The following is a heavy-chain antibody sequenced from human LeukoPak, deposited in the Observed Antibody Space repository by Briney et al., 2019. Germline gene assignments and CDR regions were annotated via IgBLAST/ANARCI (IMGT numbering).Heavy chain of an antibody. J-gene: IGHJ3*02. V-gene: IGHV3-23*01. CDR1: GLTFSSYA. D-gene: IGHD4-17*01. Sequence: PGGSLRLSCAASGLTFSSYAMSWVRQALGKGLEWVSGISGSGGSTYYADSVKGRFTISRDNSKNTLYLQMNSLRAEDTAVYYCAKVASSAYGDDAFDIWGQGTMVTVSS. CDR3: AKVASSAYGDDAFDI. CDR2: ISGSGGST.